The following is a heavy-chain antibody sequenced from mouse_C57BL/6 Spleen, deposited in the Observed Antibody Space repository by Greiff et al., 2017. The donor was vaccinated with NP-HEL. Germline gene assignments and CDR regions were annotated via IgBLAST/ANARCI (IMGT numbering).Heavy chain of an antibody. V-gene: IGHV1-61*01. CDR1: GYTFTSYW. CDR2: IYPSDSET. Sequence: QVQLQQPGAELVRPGSSVKLSCKASGYTFTSYWMDWVKQRPGQGLEWIGNIYPSDSETHYNQKFKDKATLTVDKSSSTAYMQLSSLTSEDSAVYYCASGSSYGYFDVWGTGTTVTVSS. D-gene: IGHD1-1*01. CDR3: ASGSSYGYFDV. J-gene: IGHJ1*03.